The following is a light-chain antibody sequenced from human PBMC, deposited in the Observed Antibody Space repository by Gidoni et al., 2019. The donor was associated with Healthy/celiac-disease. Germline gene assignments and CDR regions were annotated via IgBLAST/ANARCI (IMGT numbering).Light chain of an antibody. CDR1: HGISNY. CDR2: DAS. CDR3: QQYNSAPCT. Sequence: DIQMTQSPSSLSASVGDRVTITCRASHGISNYLAWYQQKPGKVPKLLIYDASTLQPGVPSRFSGSGSGTDFTLTISSLQPDDVATYYCQQYNSAPCTFXQXTKLEIK. J-gene: IGKJ2*02. V-gene: IGKV1-27*01.